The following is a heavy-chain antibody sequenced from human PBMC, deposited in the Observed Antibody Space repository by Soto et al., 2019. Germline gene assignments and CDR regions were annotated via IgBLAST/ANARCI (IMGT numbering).Heavy chain of an antibody. Sequence: XGSLRLSCVASEFTFSDYYMSWIRQAPGKGLEWVSYIIDSGSTIYYADSVRGRFTISRDNAKKSLHLQMNSLRAEDTAVYYCARVNGWFDHWGQGTLVTVSS. CDR3: ARVNGWFDH. V-gene: IGHV3-11*01. CDR2: IIDSGSTI. CDR1: EFTFSDYY. J-gene: IGHJ5*02.